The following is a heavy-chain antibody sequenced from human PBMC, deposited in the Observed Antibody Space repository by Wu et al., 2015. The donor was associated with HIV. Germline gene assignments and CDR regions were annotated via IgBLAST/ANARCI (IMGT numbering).Heavy chain of an antibody. J-gene: IGHJ6*03. CDR2: MNPNSGDT. V-gene: IGHV1-8*03. CDR1: GYTFTNYD. CDR3: ARAISPVGYLDV. Sequence: QVQLVQSGAEVKKPGASVKVSCKASGYTFTNYDINWVRQATGQGLEWMGWMNPNSGDTGYAQKFQGRVTITGNTSIRTAYMELSSLRSEDTAVYYCARAISPVGYLDVWGKGTTVTVSS.